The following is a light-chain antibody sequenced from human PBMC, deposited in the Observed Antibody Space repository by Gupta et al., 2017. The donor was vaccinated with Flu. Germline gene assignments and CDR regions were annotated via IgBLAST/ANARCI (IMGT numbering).Light chain of an antibody. J-gene: IGKJ4*01. CDR3: QQRSNWPLT. Sequence: PATLSLSPGERATRSCRASQSISSYLAWYQQKPGQAPRLLIYDASNRATGIPARFSGSGSGTDFTLTISSLEPEDFAVYYCQQRSNWPLTFGGGTKVEIK. CDR2: DAS. CDR1: QSISSY. V-gene: IGKV3-11*01.